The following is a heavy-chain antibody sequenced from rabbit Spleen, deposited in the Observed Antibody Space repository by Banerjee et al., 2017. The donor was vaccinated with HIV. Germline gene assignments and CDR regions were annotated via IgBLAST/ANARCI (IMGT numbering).Heavy chain of an antibody. CDR1: GFSFSDRDV. CDR3: ARDLPGVIGWNFNL. V-gene: IGHV1S45*01. D-gene: IGHD1-1*01. CDR2: INTATGKS. Sequence: QEQLEESGGGLVKPEGSLTLTCKASGFSFSDRDVMCWVRQAPGKGLEWIACINTATGKSVYATWAKGRFTISRTSSTTVTLRMTSLTAADRATYFCARDLPGVIGWNFNLWGPGTLVTVS. J-gene: IGHJ4*01.